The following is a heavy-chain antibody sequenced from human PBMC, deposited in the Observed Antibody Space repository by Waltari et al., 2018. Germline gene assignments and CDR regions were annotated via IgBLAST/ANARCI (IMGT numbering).Heavy chain of an antibody. CDR1: GLTFSMFA. Sequence: QLLESGGGLVQPGGSLRLSCSDSGLTFSMFAMSWVRQAPGKGLEWVSGISNCGADTYDTDSVEGRFTISRDNSKKTLYLQMNTLRVEDTAVYYCAKDHGIAYWGQGTLVTVSS. V-gene: IGHV3-23*01. J-gene: IGHJ4*02. D-gene: IGHD2-21*01. CDR3: AKDHGIAY. CDR2: ISNCGADT.